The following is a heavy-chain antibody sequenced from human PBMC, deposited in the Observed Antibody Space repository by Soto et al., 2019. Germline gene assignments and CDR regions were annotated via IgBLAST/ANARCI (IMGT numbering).Heavy chain of an antibody. CDR3: AKEGGNHYYYYAMDA. CDR2: TFYRSKWYN. Sequence: SQTLSLTCAISGDSVSSNSAAWSWIRQSPSRGLEWLGRTFYRSKWYNDYAVSVKGRITINPDTSKNQFSLQLNSVTPEDTAVYYCAKEGGNHYYYYAMDAWGQGTTVTVSS. CDR1: GDSVSSNSAA. V-gene: IGHV6-1*01. J-gene: IGHJ6*02. D-gene: IGHD1-26*01.